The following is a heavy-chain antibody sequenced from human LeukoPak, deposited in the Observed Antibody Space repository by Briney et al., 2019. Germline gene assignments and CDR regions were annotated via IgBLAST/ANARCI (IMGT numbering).Heavy chain of an antibody. CDR3: ARGAYSSGWSFLFDY. D-gene: IGHD6-19*01. CDR2: INHSGNT. CDR1: GGSFSGYF. J-gene: IGHJ4*02. V-gene: IGHV4-34*01. Sequence: SSETLSLTCAVYGGSFSGYFWSWIRQSPGKGLEWIGEINHSGNTNYNPSLKSRVTILVDTSKNQFSLKLSSVTAADTAVYYCARGAYSSGWSFLFDYWGQGTLVTVSS.